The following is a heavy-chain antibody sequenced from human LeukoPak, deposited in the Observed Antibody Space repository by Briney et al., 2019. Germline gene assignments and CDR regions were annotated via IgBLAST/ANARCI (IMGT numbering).Heavy chain of an antibody. V-gene: IGHV4-34*01. CDR3: ARERDFGDYIRRRPLYYYYGMYV. CDR1: GGSFSGYY. D-gene: IGHD4-17*01. J-gene: IGHJ6*02. CDR2: INHSGST. Sequence: SETLSLTCAVYGGSFSGYYWSWIRQPPGKGLEWIGEINHSGSTNYNPSLKSRVTISVDTSKNQFSLKLSSVTAADTAVYYCARERDFGDYIRRRPLYYYYGMYVWGQGTTVTVSS.